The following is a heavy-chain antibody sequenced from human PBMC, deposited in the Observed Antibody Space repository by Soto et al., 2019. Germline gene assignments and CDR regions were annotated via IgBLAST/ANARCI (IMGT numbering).Heavy chain of an antibody. D-gene: IGHD3-22*01. CDR1: GYTFTGYY. Sequence: QVQLVQSGAEVKKPGASVKVSCKASGYTFTGYYMHWVRQAPGQGLEWMGWINPNSGGTNYAQKFQGWVTMTRDTSISTAYMELSRLRSDDTAVYYCARDEGGTYYDSSGYYPSYFDYWGQGTLVTVSS. CDR3: ARDEGGTYYDSSGYYPSYFDY. J-gene: IGHJ4*02. CDR2: INPNSGGT. V-gene: IGHV1-2*04.